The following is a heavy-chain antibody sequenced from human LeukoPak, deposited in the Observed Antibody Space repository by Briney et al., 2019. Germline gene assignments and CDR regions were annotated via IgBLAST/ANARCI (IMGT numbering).Heavy chain of an antibody. V-gene: IGHV2-5*02. J-gene: IGHJ6*01. CDR2: FWDDDK. Sequence: SGPTLVKPTQTLTLTCTFSGFSLTTSGVGVAWIRQPQERPWSGLHSFWDDDKRYSPSLKSRLTITKDTSKNQVVLTMTNMDPVDTATYYCAHRPTYYYGAVSYLSPEFHYYYGMDVWGKGTTVTVSS. CDR1: GFSLTTSGVG. D-gene: IGHD3-10*01. CDR3: AHRPTYYYGAVSYLSPEFHYYYGMDV.